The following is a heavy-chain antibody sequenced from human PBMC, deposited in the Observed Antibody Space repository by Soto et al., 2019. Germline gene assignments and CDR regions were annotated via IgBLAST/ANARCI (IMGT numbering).Heavy chain of an antibody. D-gene: IGHD3-10*02. CDR2: IYHSGST. CDR1: GGSISSSNW. V-gene: IGHV4-4*02. J-gene: IGHJ6*02. Sequence: QVQLQESGPGPVKPSGTLSLTCAVSGGSISSSNWWSWVRQPPGKGLEWIGEIYHSGSTNYNPSLTSRATXHXDNXKNQFSVKPSSLSAADTAVYYGASVRGGYYYAMDVWGQGTTVTVSS. CDR3: ASVRGGYYYAMDV.